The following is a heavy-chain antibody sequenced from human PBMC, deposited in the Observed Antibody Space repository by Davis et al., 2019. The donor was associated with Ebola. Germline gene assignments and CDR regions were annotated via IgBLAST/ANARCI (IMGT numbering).Heavy chain of an antibody. Sequence: GESLKISCAASGFTFSSYAMHWVRQAPGKGLEWVAVISYDGSNKYYADSVKGRFTISSDNSKNTLYLQMNSLRDEDTAVYFCAKSASSSFWYGIYYWGQGTLLTVAS. CDR3: AKSASSSFWYGIYY. CDR1: GFTFSSYA. D-gene: IGHD6-13*01. CDR2: ISYDGSNK. V-gene: IGHV3-30-3*02. J-gene: IGHJ4*02.